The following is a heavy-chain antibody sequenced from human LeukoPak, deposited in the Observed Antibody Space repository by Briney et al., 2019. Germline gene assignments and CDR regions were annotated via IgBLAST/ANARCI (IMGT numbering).Heavy chain of an antibody. CDR3: ARDLWGYSYGYSGFDY. Sequence: ASVKVSCKASGYTFTGYYMHWVRLAPGQGLEWMGRINPNSGGTNYAQKFQGRVTMTRDTSISTAYMELSRLRSDDTAVYYCARDLWGYSYGYSGFDYWGQGTLVTVSS. CDR1: GYTFTGYY. CDR2: INPNSGGT. D-gene: IGHD5-18*01. J-gene: IGHJ4*02. V-gene: IGHV1-2*06.